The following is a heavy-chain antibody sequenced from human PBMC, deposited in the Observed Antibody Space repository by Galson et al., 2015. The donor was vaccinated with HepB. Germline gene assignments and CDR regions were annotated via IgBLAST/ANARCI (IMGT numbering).Heavy chain of an antibody. CDR3: ARDVREGAGYSSGQTYYYYGMDV. Sequence: SVKVSCKASGYTFTGYYMHWVRQAPGQGLEWMGWINPNSGGTNYAQKFQGWVTMTRDTSISTAYMELSRLRSDDTAVYYCARDVREGAGYSSGQTYYYYGMDVWGQGTTVTVSS. D-gene: IGHD5-18*01. CDR1: GYTFTGYY. J-gene: IGHJ6*02. V-gene: IGHV1-2*04. CDR2: INPNSGGT.